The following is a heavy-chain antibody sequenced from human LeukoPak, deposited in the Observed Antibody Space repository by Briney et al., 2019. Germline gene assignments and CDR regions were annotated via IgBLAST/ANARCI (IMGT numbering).Heavy chain of an antibody. CDR3: ARDSEGVPYYYGMDV. V-gene: IGHV4-59*01. CDR1: GGSISSYY. D-gene: IGHD1-1*01. J-gene: IGHJ6*02. Sequence: ASETLSLTCTASGGSISSYYWSWIRQPPGKGLEWIGYIYYSGNTNHNPSLKSRVTISVDTSKNQFSLKLSSVTAADTAVYYCARDSEGVPYYYGMDVWGQGTTVTVCS. CDR2: IYYSGNT.